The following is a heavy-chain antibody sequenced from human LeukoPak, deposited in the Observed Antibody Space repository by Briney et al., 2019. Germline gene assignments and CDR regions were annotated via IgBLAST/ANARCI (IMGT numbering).Heavy chain of an antibody. V-gene: IGHV4-34*01. CDR3: ARGSKDIVVVPAALGSFDY. J-gene: IGHJ4*02. CDR1: GGSFSGYY. D-gene: IGHD2-2*01. Sequence: SETLSLTCAVYGGSFSGYYWSWIRQPPGKGLEWIGEINHSGSTNYNPSLKSRVNISVDTSKNQFSLKLSSVTAADTAVYYCARGSKDIVVVPAALGSFDYWGQGTLVTVSS. CDR2: INHSGST.